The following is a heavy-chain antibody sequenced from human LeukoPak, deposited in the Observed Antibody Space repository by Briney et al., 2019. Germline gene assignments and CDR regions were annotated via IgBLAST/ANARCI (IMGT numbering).Heavy chain of an antibody. V-gene: IGHV1-69*13. CDR3: ARVGIAAAGTRYYTDPSFDY. CDR2: IIPIFGTA. J-gene: IGHJ4*02. CDR1: GGTFSSYA. Sequence: SVKVSCKASGGTFSSYAISWVREAPGQALEWIGGIIPIFGTANYAQKFQGRVTITADEPTSTAYMELSSLRSEDTAVYYCARVGIAAAGTRYYTDPSFDYWGQGTLVTVSS. D-gene: IGHD6-13*01.